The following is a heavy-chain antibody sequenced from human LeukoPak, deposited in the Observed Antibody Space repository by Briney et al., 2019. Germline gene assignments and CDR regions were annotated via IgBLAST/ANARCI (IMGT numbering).Heavy chain of an antibody. Sequence: GASVKVSCKASGGTFSSYTISWVRQAPGQGLEWMGRIIPTLGIENYAQKFQGRVTITADKSTSTAYMELSSLRSEDTAVYYCARVDVDTAMVTRRYYYYGMDVWGQGTTVTVSS. CDR3: ARVDVDTAMVTRRYYYYGMDV. CDR1: GGTFSSYT. J-gene: IGHJ6*02. V-gene: IGHV1-69*02. D-gene: IGHD5-18*01. CDR2: IIPTLGIE.